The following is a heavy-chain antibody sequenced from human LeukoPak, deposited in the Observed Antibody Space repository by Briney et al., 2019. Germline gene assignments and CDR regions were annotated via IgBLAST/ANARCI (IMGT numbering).Heavy chain of an antibody. V-gene: IGHV1-2*02. CDR1: GYTFTGYY. CDR2: INPNSGTT. Sequence: ASVRVSCKASGYTFTGYYLHWVRQAPGQGLEWMGWINPNSGTTRYAQNFQGRVTMTRDTSISTAYMELRRLRSDDTAEYYCARDLVVVPAAIYYYYYYGMDVWGQGTTVTVSS. D-gene: IGHD2-2*01. J-gene: IGHJ6*02. CDR3: ARDLVVVPAAIYYYYYYGMDV.